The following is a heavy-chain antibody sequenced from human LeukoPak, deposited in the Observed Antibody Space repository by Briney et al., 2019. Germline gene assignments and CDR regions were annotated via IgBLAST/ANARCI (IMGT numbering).Heavy chain of an antibody. CDR1: GYTFTSYY. V-gene: IGHV1-46*01. CDR3: ARAGLTGNFFSRLYYYYMDV. Sequence: ASVKVSCKASGYTFTSYYMHWVRQSPGQGLEWMGIINPSGGSTSYAQKFQGRVTMTRDMSTSTVYMELSSLRSEDTAVYYCARAGLTGNFFSRLYYYYMDVWGKGTTVTVSS. J-gene: IGHJ6*03. D-gene: IGHD3-9*01. CDR2: INPSGGST.